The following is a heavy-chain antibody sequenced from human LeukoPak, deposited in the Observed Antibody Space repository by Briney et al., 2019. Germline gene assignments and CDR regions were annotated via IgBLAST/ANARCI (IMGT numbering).Heavy chain of an antibody. Sequence: GGSLRLSCAASGFTFSDFAMIWVRQPPGKGLEWVSSTFQGGGEIHYADSVQGRFIISRDNSKNTLYLQMNSLRADDTAVYYCGKDTAGSRYGHYDYWGQGTLVTVSS. V-gene: IGHV3-23*01. CDR1: GFTFSDFA. D-gene: IGHD5-18*01. J-gene: IGHJ4*02. CDR3: GKDTAGSRYGHYDY. CDR2: TFQGGGEI.